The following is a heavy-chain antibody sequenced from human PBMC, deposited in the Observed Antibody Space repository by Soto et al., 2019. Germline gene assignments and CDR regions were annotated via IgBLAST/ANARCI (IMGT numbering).Heavy chain of an antibody. J-gene: IGHJ4*02. D-gene: IGHD3-22*01. V-gene: IGHV1-24*01. Sequence: QVQLVQSGAEVKKPGASVKVSCKVSGYTLTELSMHWVRQAPGKGLEWMGGFDPEDGETIYAQKFQGRVTMTEDTSTDTAYMELSSLRSEDTAVYYCATVIDYYDSSGYVHPPDYWGQGTLVTVSS. CDR3: ATVIDYYDSSGYVHPPDY. CDR1: GYTLTELS. CDR2: FDPEDGET.